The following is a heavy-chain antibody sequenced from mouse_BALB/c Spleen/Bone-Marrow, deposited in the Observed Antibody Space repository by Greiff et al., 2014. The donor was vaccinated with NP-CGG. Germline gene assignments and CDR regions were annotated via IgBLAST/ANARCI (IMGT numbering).Heavy chain of an antibody. CDR3: APYYGNYGFAY. Sequence: VQLQQPGAELVRPGALVKLSCKGSGFNIKDYYMHWVKQRPEQGLEWIGWIDPEDGYTIFDPKFQGKASITADKSSNTAYLQLSSLTSEDPAVYYCAPYYGNYGFAYWGQGTLVTVSA. CDR2: IDPEDGYT. V-gene: IGHV14-1*02. J-gene: IGHJ3*01. CDR1: GFNIKDYY. D-gene: IGHD2-10*01.